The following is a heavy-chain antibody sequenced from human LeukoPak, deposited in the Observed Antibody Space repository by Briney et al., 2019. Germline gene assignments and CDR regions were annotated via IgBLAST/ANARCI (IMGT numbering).Heavy chain of an antibody. Sequence: PSETLSLTCTVSGGSISSYYWSWIRQPPGKGLEWIGYIYYSGSTNYNPSLKSRVTISVDTSKNQFSLKLSSVTAADTAVYYCARHVAGTAMVSDGMDVWGQGTTVTVSS. CDR2: IYYSGST. CDR3: ARHVAGTAMVSDGMDV. V-gene: IGHV4-59*08. D-gene: IGHD5-18*01. J-gene: IGHJ6*02. CDR1: GGSISSYY.